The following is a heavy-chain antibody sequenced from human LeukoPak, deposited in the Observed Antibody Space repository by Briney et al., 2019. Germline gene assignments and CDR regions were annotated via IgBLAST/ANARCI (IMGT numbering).Heavy chain of an antibody. J-gene: IGHJ4*02. D-gene: IGHD3-9*01. V-gene: IGHV4-34*01. Sequence: PSETLSLTCAVYGGSFSGYYWSWIRQPPGKGLEWIGEINHSGSTNYNPSLKSRVTISVDTSKNQFSLKLSSVTAADTAVYYCARGPSYDILTGSLDATSPTSRDFDYWGQGTLVTVSS. CDR2: INHSGST. CDR3: ARGPSYDILTGSLDATSPTSRDFDY. CDR1: GGSFSGYY.